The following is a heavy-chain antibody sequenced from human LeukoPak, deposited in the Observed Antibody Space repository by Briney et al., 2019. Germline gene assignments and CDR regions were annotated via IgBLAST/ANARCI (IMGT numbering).Heavy chain of an antibody. CDR2: ISGDGTET. Sequence: GGSLRLSCTASGLIFRNYAMTWVRQAPRKGLEWVSTISGDGTETFYADPVKGRFTISRDNSKNTHYLQMSSLRAEDTGIYYCAKGVGYGGMDVWGQGTTVTVSS. V-gene: IGHV3-23*01. J-gene: IGHJ6*02. CDR3: AKGVGYGGMDV. CDR1: GLIFRNYA. D-gene: IGHD5-12*01.